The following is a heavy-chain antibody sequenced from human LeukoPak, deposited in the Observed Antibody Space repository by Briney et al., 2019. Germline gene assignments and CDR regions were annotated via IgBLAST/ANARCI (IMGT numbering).Heavy chain of an antibody. J-gene: IGHJ4*02. V-gene: IGHV4-31*03. CDR1: GASISSGAYY. CDR2: IYSSGTT. Sequence: NPSQTLSLTCTVSGASISSGAYYWSWIRQHPGKGLEWIGYIYSSGTTYYNPSLKSRVTISLDTSENQFSLKLSSVTAADTALYFCARDRTGYFFDDWGQGTLVTVSS. CDR3: ARDRTGYFFDD.